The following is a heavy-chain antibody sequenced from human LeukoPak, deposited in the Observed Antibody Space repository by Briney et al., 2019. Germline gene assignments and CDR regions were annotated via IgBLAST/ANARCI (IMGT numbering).Heavy chain of an antibody. CDR3: AKDKYGDYTYDY. Sequence: GGSLRLSCAASGFTFNSYAMSWVRQAPGKGLEWVSAISGSGGSTYYADSVKGRFTISRDNSKNTLYLQMNSLRAEDTAVYYCAKDKYGDYTYDYWGQGTLVTVSS. D-gene: IGHD4-17*01. V-gene: IGHV3-23*01. CDR1: GFTFNSYA. CDR2: ISGSGGST. J-gene: IGHJ4*02.